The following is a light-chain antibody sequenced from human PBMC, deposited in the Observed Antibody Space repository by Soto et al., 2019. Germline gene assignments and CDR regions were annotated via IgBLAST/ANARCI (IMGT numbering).Light chain of an antibody. CDR1: QSISSW. CDR2: DVS. Sequence: DIQMTQSPSTLSASVGDRVTITCRASQSISSWLAWYQQKPGKAPNLLIYDVSNLESGVPSRFSGSGSGTEFTLTISSLQADDFATYYCQQYNSYSPWTFDQGTKVEIK. J-gene: IGKJ1*01. CDR3: QQYNSYSPWT. V-gene: IGKV1-5*01.